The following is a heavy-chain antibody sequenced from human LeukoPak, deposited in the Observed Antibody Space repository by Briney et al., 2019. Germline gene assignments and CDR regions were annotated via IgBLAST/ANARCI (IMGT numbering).Heavy chain of an antibody. CDR2: IYHSGST. D-gene: IGHD5/OR15-5a*01. Sequence: PSETLSLTCAVSGGSISSGGYSWSWIRQPPGKGLEWIGYIYHSGSTYYNPSLKSRVTISVDRSKNQFSLKLSSVTAADTAVYYCASYVYGKGWFDPWGQGTLVTVSS. CDR3: ASYVYGKGWFDP. CDR1: GGSISSGGYS. V-gene: IGHV4-30-2*01. J-gene: IGHJ5*02.